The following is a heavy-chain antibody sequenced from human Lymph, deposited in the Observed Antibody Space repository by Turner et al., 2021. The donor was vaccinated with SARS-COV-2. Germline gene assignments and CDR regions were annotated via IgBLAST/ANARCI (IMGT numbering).Heavy chain of an antibody. V-gene: IGHV5-51*01. CDR2: IYPGDSDT. CDR1: GYSCPTYW. Sequence: EVQLVQAGADVKKPGESLKISCKGSGYSCPTYWNGWVRQMPGKGLEWMGIIYPGDSDTRYSPSFQGQVTISADKSISTSYLQLSSLKASDTAMYYCARLPIARGYSGYDFYYFDYWGQGTLVTVSS. J-gene: IGHJ4*02. CDR3: ARLPIARGYSGYDFYYFDY. D-gene: IGHD5-12*01.